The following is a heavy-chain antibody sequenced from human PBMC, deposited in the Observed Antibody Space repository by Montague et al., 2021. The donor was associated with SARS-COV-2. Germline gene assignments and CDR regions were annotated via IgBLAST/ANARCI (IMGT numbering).Heavy chain of an antibody. CDR1: GGSISSGGYY. Sequence: TLSLTCTVPGGSISSGGYYWSWICQHPEKGLEWIGYIYYSGSTYYNPSLKSRVTISVDTSKNQFSLKLSSVTAADTAVYYCARLRSSSNWYFDLWGRGTLVTVSS. D-gene: IGHD6-6*01. CDR3: ARLRSSSNWYFDL. V-gene: IGHV4-31*03. CDR2: IYYSGST. J-gene: IGHJ2*01.